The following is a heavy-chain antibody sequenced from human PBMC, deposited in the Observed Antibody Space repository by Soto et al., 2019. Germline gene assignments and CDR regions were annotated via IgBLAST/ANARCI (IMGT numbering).Heavy chain of an antibody. CDR2: IYYSGST. V-gene: IGHV4-39*01. J-gene: IGHJ4*02. D-gene: IGHD1-26*01. CDR3: ARQGGSKEWELPSY. Sequence: QLQLQESGPGLVKPSETLSLTCTVSGGSISSSSYYWGWIRQPPGKGLEWIGSIYYSGSTYYNPSLKSRVTISVDTSKNQFSLKLSSVTAADTAVYYCARQGGSKEWELPSYWGQGTLVTVSS. CDR1: GGSISSSSYY.